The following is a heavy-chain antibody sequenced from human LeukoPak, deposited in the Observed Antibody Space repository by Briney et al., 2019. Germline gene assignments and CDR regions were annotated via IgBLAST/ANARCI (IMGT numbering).Heavy chain of an antibody. Sequence: GASVKVSCKASGYTFTSYGISWVRQAPGQGLEWMGWISAYNGNTNYAQKLQGRVTMTRDTSTSTVYMELSSLRSEDTAVYYCASSYSGSYPWYYMDVWGKGTTVTVSS. J-gene: IGHJ6*03. V-gene: IGHV1-18*01. D-gene: IGHD1-26*01. CDR3: ASSYSGSYPWYYMDV. CDR2: ISAYNGNT. CDR1: GYTFTSYG.